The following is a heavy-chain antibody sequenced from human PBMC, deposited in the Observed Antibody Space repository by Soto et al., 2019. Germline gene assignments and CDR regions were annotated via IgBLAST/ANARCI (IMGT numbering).Heavy chain of an antibody. CDR3: VRETGRRAAAGRGDSFDV. CDR1: GYGFTSYG. J-gene: IGHJ3*01. CDR2: ISAYNGNT. V-gene: IGHV1-18*01. D-gene: IGHD6-13*01. Sequence: ASVKVSCKASGYGFTSYGFSWVRQAPGQGLEWMGWISAYNGNTIYAQKLQGRVVMTTDTSTNTAYMDLRSLRLDDTATYYCVRETGRRAAAGRGDSFDVWGQGTMVTVSS.